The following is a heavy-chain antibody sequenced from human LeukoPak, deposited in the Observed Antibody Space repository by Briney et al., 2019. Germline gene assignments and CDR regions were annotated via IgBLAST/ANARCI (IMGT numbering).Heavy chain of an antibody. Sequence: SETLSLTCTVSGCSISSYYWSWIRQPPGKGLEWIGYIYYSGSTNYNPSLKSRVTISVDTSKNQFSLKLSSVTAADTAVYYCASGIARIDYWGQGTLVTVSS. D-gene: IGHD1-1*01. V-gene: IGHV4-59*01. CDR3: ASGIARIDY. CDR1: GCSISSYY. J-gene: IGHJ4*02. CDR2: IYYSGST.